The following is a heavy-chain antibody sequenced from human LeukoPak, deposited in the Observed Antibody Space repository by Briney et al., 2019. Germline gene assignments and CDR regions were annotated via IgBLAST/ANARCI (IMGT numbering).Heavy chain of an antibody. J-gene: IGHJ6*02. Sequence: TLSLTCAVSGGSISSGGYTWSWIRQPPGKGLEWIGYIYHSGSTYYNPSLKSRVTISVDRSKNQFSLKLSSVTAADTAVYYCAKKGPDGMDVWGQGTTVTVSS. CDR3: AKKGPDGMDV. CDR1: GGSISSGGYT. CDR2: IYHSGST. V-gene: IGHV4-30-2*01.